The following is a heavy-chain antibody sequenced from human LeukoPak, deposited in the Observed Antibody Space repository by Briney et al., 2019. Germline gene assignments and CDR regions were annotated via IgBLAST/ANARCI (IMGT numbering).Heavy chain of an antibody. CDR1: GFTFDKNA. J-gene: IGHJ6*02. V-gene: IGHV3-9*01. CDR2: ISWNSGHI. CDR3: VKDISATNSYYGMDV. Sequence: GGSLRLSCAASGFTFDKNAMHWVRQVPGKGLDWVSGISWNSGHIGYADSVKGRFTISRDNAKNSLYLQMNSLRAEDTALYYCVKDISATNSYYGMDVWGQGTTVTVSS.